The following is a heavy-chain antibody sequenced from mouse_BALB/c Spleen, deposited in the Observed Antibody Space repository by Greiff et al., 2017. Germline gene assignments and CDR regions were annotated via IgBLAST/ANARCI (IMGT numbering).Heavy chain of an antibody. D-gene: IGHD1-1*01. CDR1: GYTFTSYW. V-gene: IGHV1S22*01. J-gene: IGHJ2*01. CDR3: TRRNYYGSFDY. CDR2: IYPGSGST. Sequence: LQQPGSELVRPGASVKLSCKASGYTFTSYWMHWVKQRPGQGLEWIGNIYPGSGSTNYDEKFKSKATLTVDTSSSTAYMQLSSLTSEDSAVYYCTRRNYYGSFDYWGQGTTLTVSS.